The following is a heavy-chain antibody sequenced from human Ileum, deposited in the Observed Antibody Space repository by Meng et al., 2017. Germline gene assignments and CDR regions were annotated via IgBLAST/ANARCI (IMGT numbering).Heavy chain of an antibody. CDR3: SRDIMD. D-gene: IGHD2-8*01. CDR1: GFTFSKTW. J-gene: IGHJ4*02. Sequence: EQLVERGGVLSQPGASLRRSCVASGFTFSKTWMHWVRQAPGKGLVWVSRISPDGSSSNNADSVKGRFTVSRDNSKNTLFLQMSSLRVEDTAMYYCSRDIMDLGQGTLVTVSS. CDR2: ISPDGSSS. V-gene: IGHV3-74*01.